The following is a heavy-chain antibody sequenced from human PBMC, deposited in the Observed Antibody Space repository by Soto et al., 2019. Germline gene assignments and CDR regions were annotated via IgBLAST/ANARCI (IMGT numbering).Heavy chain of an antibody. J-gene: IGHJ4*02. Sequence: VKVSCKASRYAFIGCFLHWFRQAPGKGPEWVGWINPKNGDTKYAQNFQGRVTMTRDTSIDTVYMELSRLQPDDPSVYYCPRGPSHGAFEYWGPGSLVTVSS. CDR3: PRGPSHGAFEY. D-gene: IGHD5-18*01. V-gene: IGHV1-2*02. CDR2: INPKNGDT. CDR1: RYAFIGCF.